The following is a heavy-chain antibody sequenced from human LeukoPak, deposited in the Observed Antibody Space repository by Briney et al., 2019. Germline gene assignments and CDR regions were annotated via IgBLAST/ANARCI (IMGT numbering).Heavy chain of an antibody. V-gene: IGHV3-30-3*01. CDR1: GFTFSSYA. D-gene: IGHD3-3*01. J-gene: IGHJ4*02. Sequence: GRSLRLSCAASGFTFSSYAMHWVRQAPGKGLEWVAVISYDRSNKYYADSVKGRFTISRDNSKNTLYLQMNSLRAEDTAVYYCARPSGYPTLGWGQGTLVTVSS. CDR3: ARPSGYPTLG. CDR2: ISYDRSNK.